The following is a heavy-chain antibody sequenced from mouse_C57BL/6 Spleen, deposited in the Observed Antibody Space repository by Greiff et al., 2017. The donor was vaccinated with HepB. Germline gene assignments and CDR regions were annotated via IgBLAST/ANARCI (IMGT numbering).Heavy chain of an antibody. CDR3: ARGENYGY. CDR2: IYPGDGDT. V-gene: IGHV1-82*01. Sequence: VKLMESGPELVKPGASVKISCKASGYAFSSSWMNWVKQRPGKGLEWIGRIYPGDGDTNYNGKFKGKATLTADKSSSTAYMQLSSLTSEDSAVYFCARGENYGYWGQGTLVTVSA. CDR1: GYAFSSSW. J-gene: IGHJ3*01. D-gene: IGHD1-1*01.